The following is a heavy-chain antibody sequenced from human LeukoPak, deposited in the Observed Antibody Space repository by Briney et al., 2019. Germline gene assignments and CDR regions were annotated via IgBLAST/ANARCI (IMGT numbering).Heavy chain of an antibody. CDR1: GFTFTNYA. Sequence: AGGSLRLSCATSGFTFTNYAMNWVRQAPGKGLAWVSAVTGPGDTTYYADSVKGRFFMSREDSKTTVYLQMNSLRAEDTAIYYCAKGAEIDLWGQGTLVTVSS. D-gene: IGHD3-16*01. CDR3: AKGAEIDL. V-gene: IGHV3-23*01. J-gene: IGHJ5*02. CDR2: VTGPGDTT.